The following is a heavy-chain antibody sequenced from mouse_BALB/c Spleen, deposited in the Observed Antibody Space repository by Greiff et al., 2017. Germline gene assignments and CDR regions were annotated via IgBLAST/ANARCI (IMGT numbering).Heavy chain of an antibody. CDR2: IDPANGNT. CDR1: GFNIKDTY. Sequence: EVQLQQSGAELVKPGASVKLSCTASGFNIKDTYMHWVKQRPEQGLEWIGRIDPANGNTKYDPKFQGKATITADTSSNTAYLQLSSLTSEDTAVYYGARDFGAYYYGSSYFDYWGQGTTLTVSA. V-gene: IGHV14-3*02. CDR3: ARDFGAYYYGSSYFDY. J-gene: IGHJ2*01. D-gene: IGHD1-1*01.